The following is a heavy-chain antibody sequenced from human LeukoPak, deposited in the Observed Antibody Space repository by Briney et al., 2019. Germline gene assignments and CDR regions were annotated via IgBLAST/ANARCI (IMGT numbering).Heavy chain of an antibody. CDR3: AREVRGYYDSSGYPHDAFDI. Sequence: PSETLSLTCTVSSGSISSYYWSWIRQPPGKGLEWIGYIYYSGSTNYNPSLKSRVTISVDTSKNQFSLKLSSVTAADTAVYYCAREVRGYYDSSGYPHDAFDIWGQGTMVTVSS. D-gene: IGHD3-22*01. CDR2: IYYSGST. CDR1: SGSISSYY. V-gene: IGHV4-59*12. J-gene: IGHJ3*02.